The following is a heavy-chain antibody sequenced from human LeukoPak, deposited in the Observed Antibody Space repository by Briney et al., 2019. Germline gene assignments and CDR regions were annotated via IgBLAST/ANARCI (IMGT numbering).Heavy chain of an antibody. CDR2: IWYDGSNK. D-gene: IGHD4-17*01. CDR3: ASVDRSDYGDYVGIDY. Sequence: PGGSLRLSCAASGLTFSSYGMHWVRKAPGKGLEWVAVIWYDGSNKYYADSVKGRFTISRDNSKNTLYLQMNSLRAEDTAVYYCASVDRSDYGDYVGIDYWGQGTLVTVSS. CDR1: GLTFSSYG. V-gene: IGHV3-33*01. J-gene: IGHJ4*02.